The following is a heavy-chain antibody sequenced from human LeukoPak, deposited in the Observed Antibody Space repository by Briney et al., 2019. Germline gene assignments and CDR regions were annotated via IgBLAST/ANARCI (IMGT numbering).Heavy chain of an antibody. CDR3: ARATRYYDFWSGYFD. CDR1: GYTFTSYG. Sequence: ASVKVSCKASGYTFTSYGISWVRQAPGQGLEWMGWISAYNGNTNYAQKLQGRVTMTTDTSTSTAYMELRSLRSDDTAVYYCARATRYYDFWSGYFDWGQGTLVTVS. J-gene: IGHJ4*02. D-gene: IGHD3-3*01. V-gene: IGHV1-18*01. CDR2: ISAYNGNT.